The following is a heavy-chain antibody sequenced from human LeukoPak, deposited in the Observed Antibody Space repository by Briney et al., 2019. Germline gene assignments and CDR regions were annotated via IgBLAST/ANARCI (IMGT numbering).Heavy chain of an antibody. CDR2: ISGSGGST. CDR1: GFTFSSYA. CDR3: ARGRVGRRYSSGWYKAPFDY. V-gene: IGHV3-23*01. J-gene: IGHJ4*02. D-gene: IGHD6-19*01. Sequence: GGSLRLSCAASGFTFSSYAMSWVRQAPGKGLEWVSAISGSGGSTYYADSVKGRFTISRDNSKNTLYLQMNSLRAEDTAVYYCARGRVGRRYSSGWYKAPFDYWGQGTLVTVSS.